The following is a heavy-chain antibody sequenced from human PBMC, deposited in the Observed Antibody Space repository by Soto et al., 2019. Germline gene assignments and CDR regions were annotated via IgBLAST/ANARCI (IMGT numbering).Heavy chain of an antibody. Sequence: GGSLRLSCAASGFTFSSYAMHWVRQAPGKGLEWVAVISYDGSNKYYADSVKGRFTISRDNSKNTLYLQMNSLRAEDTAVYYCAREGIAVAGNGYFDYWGQGTLVTVSS. V-gene: IGHV3-30-3*01. CDR2: ISYDGSNK. CDR1: GFTFSSYA. D-gene: IGHD6-19*01. J-gene: IGHJ4*02. CDR3: AREGIAVAGNGYFDY.